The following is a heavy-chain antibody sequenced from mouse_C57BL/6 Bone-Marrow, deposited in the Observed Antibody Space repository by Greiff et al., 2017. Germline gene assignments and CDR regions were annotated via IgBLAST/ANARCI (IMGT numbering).Heavy chain of an antibody. CDR1: GYTFTSYG. Sequence: QVQLQQSGAELARPGASVKLSCKASGYTFTSYGISWVKQRTGQGLEWIGEIYPRSGITYYNEKFKGKATLTADKSSSTAYMELRSLTSEDSAVYFCARDSSGFAYWGQGTLVTVSA. V-gene: IGHV1-81*01. CDR2: IYPRSGIT. J-gene: IGHJ3*01. CDR3: ARDSSGFAY. D-gene: IGHD3-2*02.